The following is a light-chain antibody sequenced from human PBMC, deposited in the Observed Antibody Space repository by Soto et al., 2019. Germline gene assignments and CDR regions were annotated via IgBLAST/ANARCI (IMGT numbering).Light chain of an antibody. CDR1: SSDVGRYNY. CDR3: CSYTTSNTRQIV. CDR2: DVS. J-gene: IGLJ1*01. V-gene: IGLV2-14*03. Sequence: QSALTQPASVSGSPGQSITISCTGTSSDVGRYNYVSWYQHHPGKAPKLMIYDVSNRPSGVSNRFSGSKSGNTASLTISGLQPEDEADYYCCSYTTSNTRQIVFGTGTKVTVL.